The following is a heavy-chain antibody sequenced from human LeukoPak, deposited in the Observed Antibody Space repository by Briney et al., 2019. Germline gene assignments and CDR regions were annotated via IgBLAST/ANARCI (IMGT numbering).Heavy chain of an antibody. CDR2: IYYSGST. V-gene: IGHV4-59*08. CDR3: ARHMGLGYTYFYPYFDY. J-gene: IGHJ4*01. D-gene: IGHD1-1*01. Sequence: PSETLSLTCTVPGGSISSYYWSWIRQPPGKGLEWIGYIYYSGSTNYNPSLKSRVTISVDTSKNQFSLKLSSVTAADPAVYYCARHMGLGYTYFYPYFDYWGQGTLVTVSS. CDR1: GGSISSYY.